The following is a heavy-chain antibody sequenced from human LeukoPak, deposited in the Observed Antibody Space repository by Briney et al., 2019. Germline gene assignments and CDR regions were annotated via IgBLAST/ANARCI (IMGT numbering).Heavy chain of an antibody. CDR2: ISGDGRDI. Sequence: GGTLRLSCAASAFTFSSYGMSWVRQAPGKGLEWVSAISGDGRDIFYADAVKGRFTISRDNSKNTLYLQMNSLRDEDTALYFCAQWSRYFDYWGQGTLVTVSS. V-gene: IGHV3-23*01. D-gene: IGHD1-26*01. J-gene: IGHJ4*02. CDR3: AQWSRYFDY. CDR1: AFTFSSYG.